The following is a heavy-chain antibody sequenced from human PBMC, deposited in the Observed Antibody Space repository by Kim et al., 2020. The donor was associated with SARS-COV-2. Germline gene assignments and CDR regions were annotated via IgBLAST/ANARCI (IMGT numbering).Heavy chain of an antibody. D-gene: IGHD2-15*01. J-gene: IGHJ3*02. Sequence: SETLSLTCTVSGGSISSSSYYWGWIRQPPGKGLEWIGSIYYSGSTYYNPSLKSRVTISVDTSKNQFSLKLSSVTAADTAVYYCAREGRYCSGGSCPPDAFDIWGQGTMVTVSS. CDR2: IYYSGST. CDR1: GGSISSSSYY. CDR3: AREGRYCSGGSCPPDAFDI. V-gene: IGHV4-39*07.